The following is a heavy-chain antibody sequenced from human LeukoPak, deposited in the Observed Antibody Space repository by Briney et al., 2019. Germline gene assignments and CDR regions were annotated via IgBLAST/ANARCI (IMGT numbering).Heavy chain of an antibody. V-gene: IGHV1-69*06. Sequence: GASVKVSCKASGGTFSSYAISWVRQAPGQGLEWMGGIIPIFGTANYAQKFQGRVTITADKSTSTAYMELSSLRSEDTAVYYCARGHLPLGIAARPSAFDYWGQGTLVTVSS. CDR2: IIPIFGTA. CDR1: GGTFSSYA. D-gene: IGHD6-6*01. CDR3: ARGHLPLGIAARPSAFDY. J-gene: IGHJ4*02.